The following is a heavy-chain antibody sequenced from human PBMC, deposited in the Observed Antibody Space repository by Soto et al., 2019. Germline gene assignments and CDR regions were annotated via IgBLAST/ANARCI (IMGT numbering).Heavy chain of an antibody. J-gene: IGHJ5*02. V-gene: IGHV4-59*01. Sequence: PSETLSLTCTVSGCSISSYYWSWIRQPPGKGLEWIGYIYYSGSTNYNPSLKSRVTISVDTSKNQFSLKLSSVTAADTAVYYCARDATNWNYEGTWFDPWGQGTLVTVSS. CDR1: GCSISSYY. CDR2: IYYSGST. CDR3: ARDATNWNYEGTWFDP. D-gene: IGHD1-7*01.